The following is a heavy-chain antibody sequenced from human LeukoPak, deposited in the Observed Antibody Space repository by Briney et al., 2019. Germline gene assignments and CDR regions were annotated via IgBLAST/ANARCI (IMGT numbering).Heavy chain of an antibody. J-gene: IGHJ5*02. CDR3: ARDSLRGYYDFWSGYNWFGP. D-gene: IGHD3-3*01. V-gene: IGHV1-2*02. CDR2: INPNSGGT. CDR1: GYTFTGYY. Sequence: ASVKVSCKASGYTFTGYYMHWVRQAPGQGLEWMGWINPNSGGTNYAQKFQGRVTMTRDTSISTAYMELSRLRSDDTAVYYCARDSLRGYYDFWSGYNWFGPWGQGTLVTVSS.